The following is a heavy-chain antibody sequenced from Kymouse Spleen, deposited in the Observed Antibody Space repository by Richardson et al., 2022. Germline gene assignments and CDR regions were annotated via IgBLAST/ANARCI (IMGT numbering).Heavy chain of an antibody. V-gene: IGHV3-7*01. D-gene: IGHD6-19*01. CDR1: GFTFSSYW. Sequence: EVQLVESGGGLVQPGGSLRLSCAASGFTFSSYWMSWVRQAPGKGLEWVANIKQDGSEKYYVDSVKGRFTISRDNAKNSLYLQMNSLRAEDTAVYYCARGGIAVAGTNYGMDVWGQGTTVTVSS. CDR3: ARGGIAVAGTNYGMDV. J-gene: IGHJ6*02. CDR2: IKQDGSEK.